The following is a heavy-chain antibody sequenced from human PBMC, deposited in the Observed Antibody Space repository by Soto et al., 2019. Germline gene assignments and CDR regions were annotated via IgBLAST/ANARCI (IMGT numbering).Heavy chain of an antibody. CDR2: FDPEDGET. V-gene: IGHV1-24*01. CDR1: GYTLTELS. CDR3: ATAGVWSGYRYYYGMDV. J-gene: IGHJ6*02. D-gene: IGHD3-3*01. Sequence: ASVKVSCKVSGYTLTELSMHWVRQAPGKGLEWMGGFDPEDGETIYAQKFQGRVTMTEDTSTDTAYMELSSLRSEDTAVYYCATAGVWSGYRYYYGMDVWGQGTTVTVSS.